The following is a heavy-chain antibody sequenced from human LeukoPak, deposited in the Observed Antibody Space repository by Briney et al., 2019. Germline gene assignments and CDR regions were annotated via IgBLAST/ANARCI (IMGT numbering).Heavy chain of an antibody. J-gene: IGHJ5*02. CDR3: AKDYEPLVGVHRWGDWFDP. D-gene: IGHD1-26*01. CDR2: ISYDGSNK. Sequence: GGSLRLSCAASGFTFSSYGMSWVRQAPGKGLDWVAVISYDGSNKYYADSVKGRFTISRDNSKNTLYLQMNSLRAEDTAVYYCAKDYEPLVGVHRWGDWFDPWGQGTLVTVSS. V-gene: IGHV3-30*18. CDR1: GFTFSSYG.